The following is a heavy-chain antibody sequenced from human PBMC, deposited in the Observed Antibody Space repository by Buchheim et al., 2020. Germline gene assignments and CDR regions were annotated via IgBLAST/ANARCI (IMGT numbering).Heavy chain of an antibody. D-gene: IGHD5-18*01. CDR3: ARGSSSIQPGWFDP. Sequence: QLQVQESGPGLVTPSETLSLTCTVSGGSISSSSYFWGWVRQPPGKGLEWIGTIHYSGTTYYNPSLKSRVTISVDTSKTQFSQKLSSVTAADTAVYYCARGSSSIQPGWFDPWGQGTL. V-gene: IGHV4-39*07. CDR2: IHYSGTT. J-gene: IGHJ5*02. CDR1: GGSISSSSYF.